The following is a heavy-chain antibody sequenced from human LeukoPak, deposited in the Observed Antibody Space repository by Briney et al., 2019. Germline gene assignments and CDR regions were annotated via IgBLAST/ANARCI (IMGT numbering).Heavy chain of an antibody. V-gene: IGHV1-69*04. CDR2: IIPILGIA. CDR1: GGTFSSYA. Sequence: SVKVSCKASGGTFSSYAISWVRQAPGQGLEWMGRIIPILGIANYAQKFQGRVTITADKSTSTAYMELSSLRCEDTAVYYCAHDSYGSGSFYYFDYWGQGTLVTVSS. D-gene: IGHD3-10*01. CDR3: AHDSYGSGSFYYFDY. J-gene: IGHJ4*02.